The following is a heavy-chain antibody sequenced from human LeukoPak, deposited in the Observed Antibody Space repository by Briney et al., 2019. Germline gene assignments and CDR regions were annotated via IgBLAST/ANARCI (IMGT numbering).Heavy chain of an antibody. Sequence: SETLSLTCTVSGATISPHYWTWIRQAPGRGLEWIGYVYYNGLTSYNASLRSRLILSVDTARNQVSLKLTSVTAADTAVYYCTRERSTVTFDYWGQGTLVTVSS. D-gene: IGHD4-17*01. J-gene: IGHJ4*02. CDR1: GATISPHY. CDR2: VYYNGLT. V-gene: IGHV4-59*11. CDR3: TRERSTVTFDY.